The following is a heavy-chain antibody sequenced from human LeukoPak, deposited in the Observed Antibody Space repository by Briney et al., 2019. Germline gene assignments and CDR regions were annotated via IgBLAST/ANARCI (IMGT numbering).Heavy chain of an antibody. CDR1: GFTFSSYG. D-gene: IGHD1-26*01. CDR3: AKWIMGGDDAFDI. Sequence: GGSLRLSCAASGFTFSSYGMHWVRQAPGKGLEWVAVISYDGSNKYHADSVKGRFTISRDNSKNTLYLQMNSLRAEDTAVYYCAKWIMGGDDAFDIWGQGTMVTVSS. V-gene: IGHV3-30*18. CDR2: ISYDGSNK. J-gene: IGHJ3*02.